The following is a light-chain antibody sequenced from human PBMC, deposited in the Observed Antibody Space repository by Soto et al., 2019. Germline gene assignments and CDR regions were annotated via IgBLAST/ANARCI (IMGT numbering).Light chain of an antibody. CDR1: ESVGNS. CDR3: QQRSSWPIT. J-gene: IGKJ5*01. V-gene: IGKV3-11*01. CDR2: DAS. Sequence: EIVLTQSPPTLSLSPGERATLSCRASESVGNSLGWYQQKLGRSPRLLIYDASSRAAGTPARFSGSGSGTDFTLTISSLEPEDFAVYYFQQRSSWPITFGQGTRLEI.